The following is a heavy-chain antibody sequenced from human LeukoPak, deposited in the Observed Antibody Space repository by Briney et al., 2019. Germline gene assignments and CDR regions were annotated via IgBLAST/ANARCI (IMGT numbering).Heavy chain of an antibody. CDR1: GFTFDDYA. J-gene: IGHJ6*03. CDR2: ISWDGGST. CDR3: ARDQGANYYYYMDV. D-gene: IGHD4/OR15-4a*01. V-gene: IGHV3-43D*03. Sequence: GGSLRLSCAASGFTFDDYAMHWVRQAPGKGLEWVSLISWDGGSTYYADSVKGRFTISRDNAKNSLYLQMNSLRAEDTALYYCARDQGANYYYYMDVWGKGTTVTVSS.